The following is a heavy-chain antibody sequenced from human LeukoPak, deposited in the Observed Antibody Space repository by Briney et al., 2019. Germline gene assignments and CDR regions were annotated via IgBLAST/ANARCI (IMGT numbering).Heavy chain of an antibody. CDR2: IYSGGST. V-gene: IGHV3-53*04. D-gene: IGHD5-18*01. Sequence: PGGSLRLSCAASGFTVSSNYMSWVRQAPGKGLEWVSSIYSGGSTYYADSVKGRFTISRHNSRNTLYLQMNSLRAEDTAVYYCARVDTVMAYYFDLWGQGTLVTVSS. CDR3: ARVDTVMAYYFDL. J-gene: IGHJ4*02. CDR1: GFTVSSNY.